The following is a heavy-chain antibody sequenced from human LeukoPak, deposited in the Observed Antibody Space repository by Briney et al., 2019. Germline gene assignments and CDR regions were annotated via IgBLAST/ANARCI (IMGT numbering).Heavy chain of an antibody. CDR3: ARGSYDILTGYYNGAFDI. CDR2: IYHSGST. Sequence: SETLSLTCTVSGYSISSGYYWGWIRQPPGKGLEWIGSIYHSGSTYYNPSLKSRVTISVDTSKNQFSLKLSSVTAADTAVYYCARGSYDILTGYYNGAFDIWGQGTMVTVSS. CDR1: GYSISSGYY. D-gene: IGHD3-9*01. V-gene: IGHV4-38-2*02. J-gene: IGHJ3*02.